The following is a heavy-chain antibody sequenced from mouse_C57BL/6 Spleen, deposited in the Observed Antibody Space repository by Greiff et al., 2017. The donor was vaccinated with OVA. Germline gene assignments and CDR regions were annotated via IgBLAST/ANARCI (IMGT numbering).Heavy chain of an antibody. V-gene: IGHV3-6*01. Sequence: EVQLQESGPGLVKPSQSLSLTCSVTGYSITSGYYWNWIRQFPGNKLEWMGYISYDGSNNYNPSLKNRISITRDTSKNQFFLKLNSVTTEDTATYYCARVPISDYYGSSDGWYFDVWGTGTTVTVSS. J-gene: IGHJ1*03. CDR3: ARVPISDYYGSSDGWYFDV. D-gene: IGHD1-1*01. CDR1: GYSITSGYY. CDR2: ISYDGSN.